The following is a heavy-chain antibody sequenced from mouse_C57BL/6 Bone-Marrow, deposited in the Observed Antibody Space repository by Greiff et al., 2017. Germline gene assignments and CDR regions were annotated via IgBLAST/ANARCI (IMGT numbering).Heavy chain of an antibody. CDR3: ARVGQHRLQGWIAY. V-gene: IGHV1-81*01. CDR1: GYTFTSYG. CDR2: IYPRSGNT. J-gene: IGHJ3*01. Sequence: QVQLQQSGAELARPGASVKLSCKASGYTFTSYGISWVKQRTGQGLEWIGEIYPRSGNTYYNEKFKGKATLTADTSSSPAYMALRSLTSEDSAVYLCARVGQHRLQGWIAYWGQGTLVTVSA. D-gene: IGHD3-2*02.